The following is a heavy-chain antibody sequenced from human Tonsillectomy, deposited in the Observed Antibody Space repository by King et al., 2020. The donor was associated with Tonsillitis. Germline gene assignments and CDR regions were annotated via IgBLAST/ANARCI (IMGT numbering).Heavy chain of an antibody. CDR3: VKEAGPWAHFDS. D-gene: IGHD7-27*01. J-gene: IGHJ4*02. CDR2: IANDGTNQ. CDR1: GFVFSNFG. V-gene: IGHV3-33*05. Sequence: VQLVESGGGVVQPGTSLTLSCAPSGFVFSNFGMHWVRQAPGKGLEWVAVIANDGTNQDYIDSVKGRFIVSRDNSGNTLYLHMNSLRVEDTAIYYCVKEAGPWAHFDSWGQGALVTVAS.